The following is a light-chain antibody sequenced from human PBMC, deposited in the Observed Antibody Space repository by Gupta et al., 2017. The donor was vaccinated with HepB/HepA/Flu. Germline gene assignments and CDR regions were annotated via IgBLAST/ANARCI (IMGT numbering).Light chain of an antibody. J-gene: IGKJ2*01. CDR1: QSVLYSSNNKNY. CDR2: WAS. Sequence: DIVMTQSPDSLAVSLGERATINCKSSQSVLYSSNNKNYLAWYQQKPGQPPKLLIYWASTRESGVPDRFSGSGSGTDFTLTISSLQAEDVAVYYCQQNDSTPYTFGQGTKVEIK. CDR3: QQNDSTPYT. V-gene: IGKV4-1*01.